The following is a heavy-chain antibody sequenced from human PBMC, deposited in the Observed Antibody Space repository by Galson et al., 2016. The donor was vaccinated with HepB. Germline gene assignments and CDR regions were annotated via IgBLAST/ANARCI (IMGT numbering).Heavy chain of an antibody. CDR2: LTASGGS. CDR3: AKDWGYDLWSGGYHYGMDV. D-gene: IGHD3-3*01. Sequence: SLRLSCAGSGFTFSKYAMTWVRQAPGKGLEWVSTLTASGGSYYAASVKGRFTISRDNSKNTLYLQMNSLRAEDTAVYFCAKDWGYDLWSGGYHYGMDVWGQGTPVTVS. J-gene: IGHJ6*02. V-gene: IGHV3-23*01. CDR1: GFTFSKYA.